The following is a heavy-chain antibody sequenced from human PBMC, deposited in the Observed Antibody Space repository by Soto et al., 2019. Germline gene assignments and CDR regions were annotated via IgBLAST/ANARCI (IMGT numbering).Heavy chain of an antibody. CDR2: ISGSGVST. D-gene: IGHD6-6*01. V-gene: IGHV3-23*01. J-gene: IGHJ4*02. CDR3: AKDRERIATRSIDY. CDR1: GFTFSSYA. Sequence: EVQLLESGGGLVQPGGSLRLSCAASGFTFSSYAMSWVRQAPGKGLEWVSGISGSGVSTYYADSVKGRFTISRDNSKSTRYLQMNSLRAEDTAVYDGAKDRERIATRSIDYWGQGTLVTVSS.